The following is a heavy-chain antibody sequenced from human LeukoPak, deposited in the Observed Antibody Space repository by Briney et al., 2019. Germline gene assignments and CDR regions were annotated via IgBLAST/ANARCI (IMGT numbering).Heavy chain of an antibody. D-gene: IGHD3-22*01. V-gene: IGHV1-69*04. CDR3: ARDSLTYYDSSGYPRY. Sequence: SVKVSCTASGGTFSSYAISWVRQAPGQGLEWMGRIIPILGIANYAQKFQGRVTITADKSTSTAYMELSSLRSEDTAVYYCARDSLTYYDSSGYPRYWGQGTLVTVSS. CDR1: GGTFSSYA. CDR2: IIPILGIA. J-gene: IGHJ4*02.